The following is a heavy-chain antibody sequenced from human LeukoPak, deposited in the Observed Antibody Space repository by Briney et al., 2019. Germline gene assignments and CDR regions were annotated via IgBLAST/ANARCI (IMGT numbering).Heavy chain of an antibody. D-gene: IGHD2-21*02. J-gene: IGHJ4*02. V-gene: IGHV3-48*04. CDR2: ISSSGSTI. CDR1: GFTFSSCA. CDR3: ARRKGDPGDY. Sequence: GGSLTLSCAASGFTFSSCAMSWVRQAPGKGLEWVSYISSSGSTIYYADSVKGRFTISRVNTKNSLYLQMNSLRAEATAVYYCARRKGDPGDYWGQGTLVTVSS.